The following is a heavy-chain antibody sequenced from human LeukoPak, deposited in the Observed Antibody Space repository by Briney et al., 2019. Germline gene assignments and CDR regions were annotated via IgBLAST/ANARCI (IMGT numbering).Heavy chain of an antibody. J-gene: IGHJ3*02. CDR1: GFTFSSYA. Sequence: GSLRLSCAASGFTFSSYAMSWIRQPPGKGLEWIGYIYYSEITNYNPSLKSRVTISVDTSKNQFSLKLSSVTAADTAVYYCARGRTDAFDIWGQGTMVTVSS. CDR2: IYYSEIT. V-gene: IGHV4-59*01. CDR3: ARGRTDAFDI.